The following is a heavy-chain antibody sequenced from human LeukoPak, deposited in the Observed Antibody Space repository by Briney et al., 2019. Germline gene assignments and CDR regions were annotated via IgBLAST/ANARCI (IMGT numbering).Heavy chain of an antibody. D-gene: IGHD2-15*01. J-gene: IGHJ3*02. CDR2: ISWNSGMI. CDR3: AKDRTATPDAFDI. Sequence: GRSLRLSCAVSACTLGDYAMHWVRQPPGKGLEWVSGISWNSGMIGYADSVKGRFTISRDNTKNFLYLQMNSLRAEDTALYYCAKDRTATPDAFDIWGQGTTVTVSS. V-gene: IGHV3-9*01. CDR1: ACTLGDYA.